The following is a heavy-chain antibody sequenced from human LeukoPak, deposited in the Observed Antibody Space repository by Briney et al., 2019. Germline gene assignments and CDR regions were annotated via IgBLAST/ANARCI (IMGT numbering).Heavy chain of an antibody. CDR1: GCTFSSYA. CDR2: INPSGGST. D-gene: IGHD3-22*01. V-gene: IGHV1-69*11. J-gene: IGHJ5*02. CDR3: ARHAYYYDSSGYPNWFDP. Sequence: SVKVSCKASGCTFSSYAINWVRQAPGQGLEWMGIINPSGGSTSYAQKFQGRVTITADESTSTAYMELSSLRSEDTAVYYCARHAYYYDSSGYPNWFDPWGQGTLVTVSS.